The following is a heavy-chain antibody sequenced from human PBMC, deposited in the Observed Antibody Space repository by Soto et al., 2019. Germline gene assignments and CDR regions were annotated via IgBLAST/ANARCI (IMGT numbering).Heavy chain of an antibody. CDR2: IYYSGST. CDR1: GGSISSGGYY. CDR3: AIYYYDSSGYYGYFQH. J-gene: IGHJ1*01. D-gene: IGHD3-22*01. Sequence: QVQLQESGPGLVKPSQTLSLTCTVSGGSISSGGYYWSWIRQHPGKGLEWIGYIYYSGSTYYNPSLKSRVTRSVDTSKNQFSLKLSSVTAADTAVYYCAIYYYDSSGYYGYFQHWGQGTLVTVSS. V-gene: IGHV4-31*03.